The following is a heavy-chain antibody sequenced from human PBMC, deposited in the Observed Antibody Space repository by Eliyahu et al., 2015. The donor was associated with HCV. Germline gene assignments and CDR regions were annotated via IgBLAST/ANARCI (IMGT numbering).Heavy chain of an antibody. J-gene: IGHJ6*02. V-gene: IGHV4-59*01. CDR1: GGSISSYY. D-gene: IGHD3-10*01. Sequence: QVQLQESGPGLVKPSETLSLTCTVSGGSISSYYWSWIRQPPGKGLEWIGYIYYSGSTNYNPSLKSRVTISVDTSKNQFSLKLSSVTAADTAVYYCARHGSGSYYNDHYYYGMDVWGQGTTVTVSS. CDR2: IYYSGST. CDR3: ARHGSGSYYNDHYYYGMDV.